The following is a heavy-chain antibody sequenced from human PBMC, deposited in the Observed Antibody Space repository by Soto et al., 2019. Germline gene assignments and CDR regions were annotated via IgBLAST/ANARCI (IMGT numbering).Heavy chain of an antibody. CDR1: GGSISSGGYY. CDR3: ARDHRYYCDSSGYYDSWFDP. V-gene: IGHV4-31*02. CDR2: IYYSGST. D-gene: IGHD3-22*01. Sequence: SETLSLTCTVSGGSISSGGYYWSWIRQHPGKGLEWIGYIYYSGSTYYNPSLKSRVTISVDTSKNQFSLKLSSVTAADTAVYYCARDHRYYCDSSGYYDSWFDPWGQGTLVTVSS. J-gene: IGHJ5*02.